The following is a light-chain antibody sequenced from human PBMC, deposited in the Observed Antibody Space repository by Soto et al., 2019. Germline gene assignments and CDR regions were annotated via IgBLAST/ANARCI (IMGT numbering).Light chain of an antibody. CDR2: GAS. CDR3: QHYGSTRWT. CDR1: QSVSSSY. V-gene: IGKV3-20*01. J-gene: IGKJ1*01. Sequence: EIVLTQSPGTLSLSPGERATLSCRASQSVSSSYLAWYQQKPGQAPRPLIYGASSRATGIPDRFSGSGSGTACTLTISSMELQEFAVYYGQHYGSTRWTGGQGPKVQIK.